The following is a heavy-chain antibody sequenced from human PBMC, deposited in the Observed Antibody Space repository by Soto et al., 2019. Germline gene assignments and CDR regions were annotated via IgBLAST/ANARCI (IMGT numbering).Heavy chain of an antibody. Sequence: ILSLTCAVSGGSISSGGYSWSWIRQPPGKGLEWIGYIYHSGSTYYNPSLKSRVTISVDRSKNQFSLKLSSVTAADTAVYYCARAPYYYDSSGYYYYFDYWGQGTLVTVSS. CDR1: GGSISSGGYS. CDR3: ARAPYYYDSSGYYYYFDY. V-gene: IGHV4-30-2*01. CDR2: IYHSGST. D-gene: IGHD3-22*01. J-gene: IGHJ4*02.